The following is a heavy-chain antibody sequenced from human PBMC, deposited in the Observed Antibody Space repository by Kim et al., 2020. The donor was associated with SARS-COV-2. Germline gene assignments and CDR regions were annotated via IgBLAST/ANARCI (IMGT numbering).Heavy chain of an antibody. J-gene: IGHJ6*02. D-gene: IGHD3-10*01. V-gene: IGHV3-23*01. CDR3: AKVPGTDYGSGSYYGMDV. Sequence: KGRFTISRDNSKNTLYLQMNSLRAEDTAVYYCAKVPGTDYGSGSYYGMDVWGQGTTVTVSS.